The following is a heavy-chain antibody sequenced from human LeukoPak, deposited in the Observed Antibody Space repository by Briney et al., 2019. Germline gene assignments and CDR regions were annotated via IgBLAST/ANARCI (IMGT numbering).Heavy chain of an antibody. Sequence: SETLSLTCTVSGGSVSSGSYYWSWIRQPPGKGLEWIGYIYYSGSTNYNPSLKSRVTISVDTSKNQFSLKLSSVTAADTAVYYCARRGSGIEFDYWGQGTLVTVSS. V-gene: IGHV4-61*01. D-gene: IGHD3-10*01. CDR1: GGSVSSGSYY. CDR2: IYYSGST. J-gene: IGHJ4*02. CDR3: ARRGSGIEFDY.